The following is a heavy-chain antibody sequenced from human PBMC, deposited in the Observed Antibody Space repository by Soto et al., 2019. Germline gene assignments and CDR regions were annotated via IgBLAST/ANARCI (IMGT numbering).Heavy chain of an antibody. CDR3: AREGGYDILTGYGNWFDP. D-gene: IGHD3-9*01. CDR1: GYTFTSYY. V-gene: IGHV1-46*01. J-gene: IGHJ5*02. Sequence: ASVKVSCKASGYTFTSYYMHWVRQAPGQGLEWMGIINPSGGSTSYAKKIQGRVTMTRDTSTSTVYMELSSLRSEDTAVYYCAREGGYDILTGYGNWFDPWGQGTLVTVSS. CDR2: INPSGGST.